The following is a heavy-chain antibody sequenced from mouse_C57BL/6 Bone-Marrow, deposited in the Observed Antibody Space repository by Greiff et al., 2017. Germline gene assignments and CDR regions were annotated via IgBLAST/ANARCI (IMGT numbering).Heavy chain of an antibody. CDR2: INPNNGGT. CDR3: ARDDYGPFAY. CDR1: GYTFTDYN. Sequence: EVQLQQSGPELVKPGASVKIPCTASGYTFTDYNMDWVKQSHGKSLEWIGDINPNNGGTNYNQKFKGKATLTVDKSSSTAYMEIRSLTSEDTAVYYCARDDYGPFAYWGQGTRVTVSA. J-gene: IGHJ3*01. V-gene: IGHV1-18*01. D-gene: IGHD2-4*01.